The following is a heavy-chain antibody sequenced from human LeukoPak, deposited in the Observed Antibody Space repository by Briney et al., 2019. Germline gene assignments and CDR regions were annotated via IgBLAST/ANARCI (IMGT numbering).Heavy chain of an antibody. D-gene: IGHD3-10*01. CDR1: GFTFSSYA. V-gene: IGHV3-30-3*01. Sequence: GRSLRLSCAASGFTFSSYAMHWVRQAPGEGLEWVAVISYDGSNKYYADSVKGRFTISRDNSKNTLYLQMNSLRAEDTAVYYCASPDYYGSGSPFGYWGQGTLVTVSS. CDR2: ISYDGSNK. J-gene: IGHJ4*02. CDR3: ASPDYYGSGSPFGY.